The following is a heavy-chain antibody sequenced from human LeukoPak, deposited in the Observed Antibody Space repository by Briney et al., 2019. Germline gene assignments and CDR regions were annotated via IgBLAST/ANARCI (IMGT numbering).Heavy chain of an antibody. D-gene: IGHD2-15*01. CDR2: IQYDGSTS. J-gene: IGHJ4*02. Sequence: GGSLRLSCAASGFTFSNYGIHWVRQAPGKGLEWVACIQYDGSTSNYADSVKGRFTISRDNSKNTVYLQMNSLRAEDTAVYYCASRSSGGSGDIYWGQGTLVTVSS. CDR3: ASRSSGGSGDIY. V-gene: IGHV3-30*02. CDR1: GFTFSNYG.